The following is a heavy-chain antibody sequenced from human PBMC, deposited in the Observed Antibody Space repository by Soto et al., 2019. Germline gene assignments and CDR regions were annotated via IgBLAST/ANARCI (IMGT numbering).Heavy chain of an antibody. D-gene: IGHD3-10*01. J-gene: IGHJ6*03. Sequence: QVQLQQWGAGLLKPSETLSLTCAVYGGSFSGYQWSWIRQTPGKGLEWIGGINDSGDINYNPSLKSRVTILVESRKKQISLRLSFVTAADTAVYYCARGLILWFGELSRRGGYYYYMDVWGKGTTVIVSS. CDR1: GGSFSGYQ. V-gene: IGHV4-34*01. CDR3: ARGLILWFGELSRRGGYYYYMDV. CDR2: INDSGDI.